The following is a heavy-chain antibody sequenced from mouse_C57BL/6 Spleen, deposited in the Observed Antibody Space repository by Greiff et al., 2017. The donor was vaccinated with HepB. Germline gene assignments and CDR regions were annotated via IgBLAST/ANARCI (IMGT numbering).Heavy chain of an antibody. CDR1: GYAFSSYW. D-gene: IGHD1-3*01. Sequence: QVQLQQSGAELVKPGASVKISCKASGYAFSSYWMNWVKQRPGKGLEWIGQIYPGDGDTNYNGKFKGKATLTADKSSSTAYMQLSSLTSEDSAVCFCARGEVYASPFGCWGEGTTLSVSS. V-gene: IGHV1-80*01. CDR2: IYPGDGDT. J-gene: IGHJ2*01. CDR3: ARGEVYASPFGC.